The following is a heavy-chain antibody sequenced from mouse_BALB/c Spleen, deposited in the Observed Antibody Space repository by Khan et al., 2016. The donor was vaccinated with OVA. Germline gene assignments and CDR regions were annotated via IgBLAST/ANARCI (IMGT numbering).Heavy chain of an antibody. Sequence: EVQLQESGPGLVKPSQSLSLTCTVTGYSITSGYAWNWIRQFPGNKLEWMGYISYSDFTNYNPSLKSRISITRDTSKNQFFLQLSSVTTEDTATYYCARSNYHGYFFDYWGQGATLTVSS. D-gene: IGHD1-1*01. CDR2: ISYSDFT. V-gene: IGHV3-2*02. CDR3: ARSNYHGYFFDY. J-gene: IGHJ2*01. CDR1: GYSITSGYA.